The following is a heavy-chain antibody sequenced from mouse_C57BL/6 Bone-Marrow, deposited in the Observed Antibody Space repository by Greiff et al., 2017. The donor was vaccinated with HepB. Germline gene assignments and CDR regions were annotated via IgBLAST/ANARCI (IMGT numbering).Heavy chain of an antibody. J-gene: IGHJ1*03. Sequence: VQLQQSGPVLVKPGASVKMSCKASGYTFTDYYMNWVKQSHGKSLEWIGVINPYNGGTSYNQKFKGKATLTVDKSSSTAYMELNSLTSEDSAVYYCEKSPGLAAPFDVWGTGTTVTVSS. D-gene: IGHD3-1*01. CDR1: GYTFTDYY. CDR2: INPYNGGT. V-gene: IGHV1-19*01. CDR3: EKSPGLAAPFDV.